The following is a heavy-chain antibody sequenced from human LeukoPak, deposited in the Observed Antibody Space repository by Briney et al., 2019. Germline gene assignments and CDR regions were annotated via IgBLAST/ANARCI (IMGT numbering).Heavy chain of an antibody. V-gene: IGHV3-9*01. CDR1: GFTFDDYA. CDR3: AKDYCSSTSCYPSYYYYMDV. Sequence: PGGSLRLSCAASGFTFDDYAMHWVRQAPGKGLEWVSGISWNSGSIGYADSVMGRFTISRDNAKNTLYLQMNSLRAEDTALYYCAKDYCSSTSCYPSYYYYMDVWGKGTTVTVSS. J-gene: IGHJ6*03. CDR2: ISWNSGSI. D-gene: IGHD2-2*01.